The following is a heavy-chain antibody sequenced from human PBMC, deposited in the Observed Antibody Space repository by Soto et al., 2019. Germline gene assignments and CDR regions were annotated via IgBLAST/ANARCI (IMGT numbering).Heavy chain of an antibody. J-gene: IGHJ6*02. CDR3: ARYADGDPYYYYGMDV. Sequence: GESLKISCKGSGYSFTSYWIGWVRQMPGKGLEWMGIIYPGDSDTRYSPSFQGQVTISADKSISTAYLQWSSLKASDTAMYYCARYADGDPYYYYGMDVWGQGTTVTVSS. V-gene: IGHV5-51*01. D-gene: IGHD4-17*01. CDR1: GYSFTSYW. CDR2: IYPGDSDT.